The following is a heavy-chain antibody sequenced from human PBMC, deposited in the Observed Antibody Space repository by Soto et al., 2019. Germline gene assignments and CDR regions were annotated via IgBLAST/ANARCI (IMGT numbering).Heavy chain of an antibody. D-gene: IGHD3-10*01. V-gene: IGHV3-23*01. CDR3: AKDIKWGGSGAPYYYYYYMDV. J-gene: IGHJ6*03. CDR2: ISGSGGST. Sequence: GGSLRLSCAASGFTFSSYAMSWVRQAPGKGLEWVSAISGSGGSTYYADSVKGRFTISRDNSKNTLYLQMNSLRAEDTAVYYCAKDIKWGGSGAPYYYYYYMDVWGKGTTVTVSS. CDR1: GFTFSSYA.